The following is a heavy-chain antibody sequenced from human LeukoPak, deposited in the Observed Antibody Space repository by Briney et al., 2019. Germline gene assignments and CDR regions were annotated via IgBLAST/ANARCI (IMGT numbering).Heavy chain of an antibody. CDR3: ARAHLRSCTGNTCYDDAFDI. J-gene: IGHJ3*02. V-gene: IGHV3-48*01. CDR1: GFTFSDYS. D-gene: IGHD2-2*01. Sequence: PGGSLRLSCAASGFTFSDYSMNWVRQAPGKGPEWVSYISRSGTTMYYADSVKGRFIISRDNAKISLYLQMNSLRAEDTAVYYCARAHLRSCTGNTCYDDAFDIWGQGTMVTVSS. CDR2: ISRSGTTM.